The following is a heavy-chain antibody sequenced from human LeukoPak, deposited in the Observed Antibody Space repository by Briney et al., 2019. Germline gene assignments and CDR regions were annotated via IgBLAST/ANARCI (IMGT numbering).Heavy chain of an antibody. V-gene: IGHV3-53*01. CDR3: AAYDSSAYYFDY. D-gene: IGHD3-22*01. CDR2: IYSGGST. J-gene: IGHJ4*02. Sequence: PGGSLRLSCAASGFTVNSNYMNWVRQAPGKGLEWVSVIYSGGSTYYADSVKGRFTISRDNSKNTLYLQMNSLRAEDTAVYYCAAYDSSAYYFDYWGQGTLVTVSS. CDR1: GFTVNSNY.